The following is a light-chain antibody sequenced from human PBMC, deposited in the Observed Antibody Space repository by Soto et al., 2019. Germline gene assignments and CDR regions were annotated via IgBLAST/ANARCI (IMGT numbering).Light chain of an antibody. V-gene: IGLV2-14*01. CDR1: SSDIGAYDY. Sequence: QSALTQPASVSGSPGQSITISCTGTSSDIGAYDYVSWFQQYPGKAPTLLIYEVTFRPSGVSSRFSGSKSGNTASLTISGLQTEDEADYSCGSYASATLIFGGGTKLTVL. CDR3: GSYASATLI. J-gene: IGLJ2*01. CDR2: EVT.